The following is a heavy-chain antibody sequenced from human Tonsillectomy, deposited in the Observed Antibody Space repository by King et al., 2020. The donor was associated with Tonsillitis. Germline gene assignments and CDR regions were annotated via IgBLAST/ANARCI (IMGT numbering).Heavy chain of an antibody. V-gene: IGHV3-74*01. CDR2: INSDGSST. D-gene: IGHD3-10*01. CDR1: GFTFSSYW. J-gene: IGHJ4*02. CDR3: ASPPSYGSGQRDY. Sequence: VQLVESGGGLVQPGGSLRLSCAASGFTFSSYWMHWVRQAPGKGLVWVSRINSDGSSTSYADSMKGRFTISRDNAKNTLYLQMNSLRAEDTAVYYCASPPSYGSGQRDYWGQGTLVTVSS.